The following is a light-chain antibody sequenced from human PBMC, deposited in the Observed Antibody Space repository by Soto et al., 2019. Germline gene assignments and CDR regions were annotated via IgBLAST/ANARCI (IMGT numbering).Light chain of an antibody. J-gene: IGKJ5*01. CDR3: QQNYSLPIT. V-gene: IGKV1-39*01. CDR2: GAS. Sequence: DIQMTQSPSSLSASVGDTISITCRSFQTIRKSLNWYQQRPGKAPKLLIFGASSLQSGIPSRFGGRGSGTDFTLTITGLQPEDFATYYCQQNYSLPITFGQGTRLEIK. CDR1: QTIRKS.